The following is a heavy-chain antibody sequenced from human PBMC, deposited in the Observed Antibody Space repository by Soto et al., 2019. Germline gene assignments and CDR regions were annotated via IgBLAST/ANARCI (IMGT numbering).Heavy chain of an antibody. CDR3: ARPRGYCSGGSCYWNWFDP. D-gene: IGHD2-15*01. Sequence: QLQLQESGPGLVKPSETLSLTCTVSGGSISSSSYYCGWIRQPPGKGLEWIGSIYYSGSTYYNPSLKSRVTISVDTSKNQFSLKLSSVTAADTAVYYCARPRGYCSGGSCYWNWFDPWGQGTLVTVSS. J-gene: IGHJ5*02. V-gene: IGHV4-39*01. CDR1: GGSISSSSYY. CDR2: IYYSGST.